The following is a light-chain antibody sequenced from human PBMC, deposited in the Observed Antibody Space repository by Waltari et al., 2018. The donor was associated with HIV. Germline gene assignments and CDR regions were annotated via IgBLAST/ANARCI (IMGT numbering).Light chain of an antibody. V-gene: IGKV1-39*01. CDR2: AAS. J-gene: IGKJ1*01. Sequence: DIQMTQSPSSLSAFLGGKVTISCRASHSITDRLNWFRQRPGEAPELLIYAASALRPGVPPRFSGTTSGNDYTLTITDLQPEDVAVYFCQQSFATPRTFGQGTRVDLK. CDR1: HSITDR. CDR3: QQSFATPRT.